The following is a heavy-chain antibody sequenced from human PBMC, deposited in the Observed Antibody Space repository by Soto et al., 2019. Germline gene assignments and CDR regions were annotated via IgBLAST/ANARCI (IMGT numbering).Heavy chain of an antibody. V-gene: IGHV1-69*01. D-gene: IGHD2-21*02. CDR1: GGTFSSYA. Sequence: QVQLVQSGAEVKKPGSSVKVSCKASGGTFSSYAISWVRQAPGQGLEWMGGVIPIFGTANYAQKFQGRVTITADESTSTAYMELSSLRSEDTAVYYCAVPSAYCAGDCYSQPEYFQHWGQGTLVTVSS. CDR2: VIPIFGTA. CDR3: AVPSAYCAGDCYSQPEYFQH. J-gene: IGHJ1*01.